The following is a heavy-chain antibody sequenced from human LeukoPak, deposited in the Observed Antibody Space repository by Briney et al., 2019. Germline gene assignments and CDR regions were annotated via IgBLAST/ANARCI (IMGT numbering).Heavy chain of an antibody. Sequence: GGSLRLSCAASGFSFSNFWMSWVRQAPGKGLEWVANIKPDGSATNYVDSVKGRFTISRDNAKNSLDLQINSLRAEDTAVYYCARGGGSSSWGQGTLVTVSS. V-gene: IGHV3-7*01. CDR1: GFSFSNFW. D-gene: IGHD6-6*01. J-gene: IGHJ5*02. CDR2: IKPDGSAT. CDR3: ARGGGSSS.